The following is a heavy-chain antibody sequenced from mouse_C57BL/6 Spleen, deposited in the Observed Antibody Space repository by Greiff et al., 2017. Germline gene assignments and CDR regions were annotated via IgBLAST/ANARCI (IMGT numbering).Heavy chain of an antibody. CDR1: GFTFSNYW. CDR3: TVPSEYGSRYWYFEV. Sequence: EVQLVESGGGLVQPGGSMKLSCVASGFTFSNYWMNWVRQSPEKGLEWVAQIRLKSDNYATHYAVSVKGRLTISRDDSKSIVYLQTHNLAAEDTGISYCTVPSEYGSRYWYFEVWGTGTTVTVSS. CDR2: IRLKSDNYAT. V-gene: IGHV6-3*01. D-gene: IGHD1-1*01. J-gene: IGHJ1*03.